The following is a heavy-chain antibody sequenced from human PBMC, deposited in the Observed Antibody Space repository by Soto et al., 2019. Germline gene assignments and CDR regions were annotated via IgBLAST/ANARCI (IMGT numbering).Heavy chain of an antibody. CDR1: GFTFRHYA. J-gene: IGHJ4*02. V-gene: IGHV3-23*04. Sequence: EVQLVESGGGLVQPGGSLRLSCAASGFTFRHYAMNWVRQAPGKGLEWVSGISSGRGATIRYAESVQGRFSISRDNSKNTLFLQMNHLRVADTALYYCAKDQGEGGDYENLLPSDWGQGILVTVSS. CDR2: ISSGRGATI. D-gene: IGHD4-17*01. CDR3: AKDQGEGGDYENLLPSD.